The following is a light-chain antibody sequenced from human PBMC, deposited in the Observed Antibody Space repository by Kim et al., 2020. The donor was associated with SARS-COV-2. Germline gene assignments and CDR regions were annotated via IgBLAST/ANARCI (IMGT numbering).Light chain of an antibody. Sequence: SASVVDRVTITCRASQSISTYLNWYQQRPGKAPKLLIYAASTLQNEIPSRFRGSGSGTDFTLTIGNLQPDDFSTYYCQQTYSSPYTFGQGTKLEI. J-gene: IGKJ2*01. CDR2: AAS. V-gene: IGKV1-39*01. CDR3: QQTYSSPYT. CDR1: QSISTY.